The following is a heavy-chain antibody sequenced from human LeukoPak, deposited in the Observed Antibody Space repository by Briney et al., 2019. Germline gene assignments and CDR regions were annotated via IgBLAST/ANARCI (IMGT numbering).Heavy chain of an antibody. CDR3: AELGITMIGGV. D-gene: IGHD3-10*02. CDR1: GFTFSDYY. Sequence: GGSLRLSCAASGFTFSDYYMSWIRQAPGKGLEWVSYIGNSGTSIYYADSVKGRFTISRDNAKNSLYLQMNSLRAEDTAVYYCAELGITMIGGVWGKGTTVTISS. CDR2: IGNSGTSI. J-gene: IGHJ6*04. V-gene: IGHV3-11*04.